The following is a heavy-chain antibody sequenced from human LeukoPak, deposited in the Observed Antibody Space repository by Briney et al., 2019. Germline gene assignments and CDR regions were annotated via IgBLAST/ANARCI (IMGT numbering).Heavy chain of an antibody. V-gene: IGHV1-2*06. J-gene: IGHJ4*02. CDR1: GYTFTGYY. D-gene: IGHD2-2*01. CDR2: INPNSGGT. CDR3: ARDYCSSTSCLFDY. Sequence: GASVKVSCKASGYTFTGYYMHWVRQAPGQGLEWMGRINPNSGGTNYAQKFQGRVTMTRDTSISTAYMEPSRLRSDDTAVYYCARDYCSSTSCLFDYWGQGTLVTVSS.